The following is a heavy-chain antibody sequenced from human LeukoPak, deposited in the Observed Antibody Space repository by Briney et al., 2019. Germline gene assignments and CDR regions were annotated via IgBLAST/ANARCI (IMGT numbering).Heavy chain of an antibody. CDR1: GFTFSSYV. V-gene: IGHV3-30*04. J-gene: IGHJ6*03. Sequence: PGRSLRLSCAASGFTFSSYVMHWVRQAPGKGLEWVAIISYDGSNEYYADSVKGRFTISRDNSKNTLYLQMNSLRAADTAVYYCARDTSAYYYYMDVWGKGTTVTVSS. CDR3: ARDTSAYYYYMDV. CDR2: ISYDGSNE.